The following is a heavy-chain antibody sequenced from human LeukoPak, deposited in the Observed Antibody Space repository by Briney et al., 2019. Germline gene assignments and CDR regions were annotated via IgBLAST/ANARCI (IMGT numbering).Heavy chain of an antibody. D-gene: IGHD6-6*01. CDR1: GFTFDDYA. CDR3: AKERSSSFDY. V-gene: IGHV3-9*01. CDR2: ISWNSGSI. Sequence: GRSLRLSCAASGFTFDDYAMLCVRRAPGKGLEWVSGISWNSGSIGYADSVKGRFTISRDNAKNSLYLQMNSLRAEDTALYYCAKERSSSFDYWGQGTLVTVTA. J-gene: IGHJ4*02.